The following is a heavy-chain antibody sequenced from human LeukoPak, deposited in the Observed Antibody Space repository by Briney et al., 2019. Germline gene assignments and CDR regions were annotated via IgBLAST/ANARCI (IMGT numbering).Heavy chain of an antibody. Sequence: GASVKVSCKASGYTFTSYAMHWVRQAPGQRLEWMGWINAGNGNTKYSQKFQGRVTITRDTSASTAYMEPSSLRSEDTAVYYCARWDYDFWSGKRWFDPWGQGTLVTVSS. J-gene: IGHJ5*02. CDR2: INAGNGNT. CDR3: ARWDYDFWSGKRWFDP. D-gene: IGHD3-3*01. CDR1: GYTFTSYA. V-gene: IGHV1-3*01.